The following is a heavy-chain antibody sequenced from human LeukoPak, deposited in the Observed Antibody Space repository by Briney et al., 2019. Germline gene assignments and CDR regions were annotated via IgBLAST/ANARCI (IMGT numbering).Heavy chain of an antibody. CDR1: GYTFTGYY. CDR2: NNPNSGGT. D-gene: IGHD6-13*01. V-gene: IGHV1-2*02. J-gene: IGHJ6*03. Sequence: ASVKVSCKASGYTFTGYYMHWVRQAPGQGLEWMGWNNPNSGGTNYAQKFQGRVTMTRDTSISTAYMELSRLRSDDTAVYYCARDRQYSSSWYRRDDYYYYMDVWGKGTTVTVSS. CDR3: ARDRQYSSSWYRRDDYYYYMDV.